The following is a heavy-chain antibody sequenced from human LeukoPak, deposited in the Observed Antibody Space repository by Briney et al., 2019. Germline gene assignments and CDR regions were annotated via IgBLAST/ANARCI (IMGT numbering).Heavy chain of an antibody. D-gene: IGHD2-21*02. V-gene: IGHV3-21*01. Sequence: GGSLRLSCAASGFTFSSYSMNWVRQAPGKGLEWVSSISSSSSYIYYADSVKGRFTISRDNAKNSLYLQMNSLRAEDTAVYYCARDLLEVVTATTGIFDYWGQGTLVTVSS. CDR1: GFTFSSYS. J-gene: IGHJ4*02. CDR2: ISSSSSYI. CDR3: ARDLLEVVTATTGIFDY.